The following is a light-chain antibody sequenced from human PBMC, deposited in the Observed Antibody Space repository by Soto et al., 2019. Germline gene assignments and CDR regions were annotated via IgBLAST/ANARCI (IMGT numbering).Light chain of an antibody. Sequence: IVMTQSPATLSVSPGERATLSCRASETVRSNVAWFQQKPGQAPRLLIFGASTRATGIPTRFTGSGSGTEFTLTIDSLQSEDFAVYYCHQYDNAPQTYGQGTKVEIK. J-gene: IGKJ2*01. V-gene: IGKV3-15*01. CDR3: HQYDNAPQT. CDR1: ETVRSN. CDR2: GAS.